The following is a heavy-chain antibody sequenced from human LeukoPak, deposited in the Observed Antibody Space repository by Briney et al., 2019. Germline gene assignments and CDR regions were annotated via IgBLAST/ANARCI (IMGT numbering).Heavy chain of an antibody. CDR1: GYTFTSNY. V-gene: IGHV1-46*01. Sequence: ASVTVSCKVSGYTFTSNYMNWVRQAPGQGLERMGIINPSGGSTSYAQKFQGRVTMTRDTSTSTVYMELSSLRSEDTAVYYCAVGSGSYLLRGMDVWGQGTTVTVSS. CDR3: AVGSGSYLLRGMDV. D-gene: IGHD3-10*01. J-gene: IGHJ6*02. CDR2: INPSGGST.